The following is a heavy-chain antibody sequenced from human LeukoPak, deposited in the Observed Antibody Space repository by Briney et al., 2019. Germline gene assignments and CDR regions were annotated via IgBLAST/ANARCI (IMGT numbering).Heavy chain of an antibody. CDR2: ISWNSGSI. D-gene: IGHD6-13*01. J-gene: IGHJ4*02. Sequence: PGGSLRLSCAASGFTFSRYSMNWVRQAPGKGLEWVSGISWNSGSIGYADSVKGRFTISRDNAKNSLYLQMNSLRAEDTASYYCAKVVYGSSWYLAGPYFDYWGQGTLVTVSS. CDR1: GFTFSRYS. V-gene: IGHV3-9*01. CDR3: AKVVYGSSWYLAGPYFDY.